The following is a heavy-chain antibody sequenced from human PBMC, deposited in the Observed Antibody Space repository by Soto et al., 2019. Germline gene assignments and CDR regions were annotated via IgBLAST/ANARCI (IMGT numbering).Heavy chain of an antibody. CDR2: IIPILGIA. Sequence: QVQLVQSGAEVKKPGSSVKVSCKASGGTFSSYTISWVRQAPGQGLEWMGRIIPILGIATYAQKFQGRVTITADKSTSTAYMELSSLRSEDTAVYYCARTLWYQLLQPDYYYYGMDVWGQGTTVTVSS. CDR3: ARTLWYQLLQPDYYYYGMDV. D-gene: IGHD2-2*01. V-gene: IGHV1-69*02. J-gene: IGHJ6*02. CDR1: GGTFSSYT.